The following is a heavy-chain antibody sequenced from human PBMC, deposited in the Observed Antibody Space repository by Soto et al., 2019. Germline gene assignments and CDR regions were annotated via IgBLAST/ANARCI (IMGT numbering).Heavy chain of an antibody. D-gene: IGHD5-12*01. Sequence: SETLSLTCTVSGGSISSGDYYWSWIRQHPGKGLEWIGYIYYSGSTYYNPSLKSRVTISVDTSKNQFSLKLSSVTAADTAVYYCARFYSGYDLSWFDPWGQGTLVTVAS. CDR3: ARFYSGYDLSWFDP. V-gene: IGHV4-31*03. J-gene: IGHJ5*02. CDR1: GGSISSGDYY. CDR2: IYYSGST.